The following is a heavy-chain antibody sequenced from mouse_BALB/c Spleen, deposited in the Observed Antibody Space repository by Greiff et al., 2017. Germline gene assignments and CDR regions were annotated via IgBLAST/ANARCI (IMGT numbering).Heavy chain of an antibody. CDR3: ARKNGNYGYYAMDY. V-gene: IGHV3-2*02. CDR2: ISYSGST. Sequence: DVQLQESGPGLVKPSQSLSLTCTVTGYSITSDYAWNWIRQFPGNKLEWMGYISYSGSTSYNPSLKSRISITRDTSKNQFFLQLNSVTTEDTATYYCARKNGNYGYYAMDYWGQGTSVTVSS. J-gene: IGHJ4*01. CDR1: GYSITSDYA. D-gene: IGHD2-1*01.